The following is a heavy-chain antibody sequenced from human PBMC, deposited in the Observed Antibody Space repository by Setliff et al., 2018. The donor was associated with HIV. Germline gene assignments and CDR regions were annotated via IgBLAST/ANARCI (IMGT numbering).Heavy chain of an antibody. CDR2: VFFSGVA. Sequence: GNVFFSGVATYNPSLKSRVTVSIQTSRSEFSLTLRSVTAADTATYYCARDLASFYFDFWGQGALVTVSS. CDR3: ARDLASFYFDF. D-gene: IGHD3-3*02. J-gene: IGHJ4*02. V-gene: IGHV4-59*01.